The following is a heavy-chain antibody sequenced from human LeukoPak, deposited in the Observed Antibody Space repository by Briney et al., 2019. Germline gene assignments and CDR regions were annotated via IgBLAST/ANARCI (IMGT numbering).Heavy chain of an antibody. CDR2: IYYSGST. V-gene: IGHV4-39*07. Sequence: SETLSLTCTVSGGSISSSSYYWGWIRQPPGKGLERIGYIYYSGSTYYNPSLKSRATISVDTSKNQFSLKLSSVTAADTAVYYCARDQGKKFDYWGQGTLVTVSS. J-gene: IGHJ4*02. CDR3: ARDQGKKFDY. CDR1: GGSISSSSYY. D-gene: IGHD3-10*01.